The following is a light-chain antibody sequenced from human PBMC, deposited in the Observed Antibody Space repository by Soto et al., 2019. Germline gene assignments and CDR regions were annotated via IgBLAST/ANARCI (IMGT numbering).Light chain of an antibody. CDR3: QQANWLPLT. CDR2: AAP. V-gene: IGKV1-12*01. Sequence: DIQMTQSPSSVSASVGDRVTITCRATQGISNWLAWYQQKPGQAPKLLIYAAPSRQDGVPLRFSGRGSGADFTLTISAQQPEDFGAYYCQQANWLPLTFGGGTKVEIK. J-gene: IGKJ4*01. CDR1: QGISNW.